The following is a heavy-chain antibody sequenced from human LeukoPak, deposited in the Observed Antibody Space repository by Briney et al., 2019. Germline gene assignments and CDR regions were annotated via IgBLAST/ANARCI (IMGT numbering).Heavy chain of an antibody. CDR1: GGTFSSYA. Sequence: SVKVSCKASGGTFSSYAISWVRQAPGQGLEWMGGIIPIFGTANYAQKFQGRVTITADESTSTAYMELSSLRSEGTAVYYCASPSIGTLQKYSSSWYYFDYWGQGTPVTVSS. CDR3: ASPSIGTLQKYSSSWYYFDY. D-gene: IGHD6-13*01. CDR2: IIPIFGTA. J-gene: IGHJ4*02. V-gene: IGHV1-69*13.